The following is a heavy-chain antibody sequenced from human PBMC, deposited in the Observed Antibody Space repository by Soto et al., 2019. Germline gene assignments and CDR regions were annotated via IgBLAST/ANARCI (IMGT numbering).Heavy chain of an antibody. CDR3: ARDGNTYYYDRQDY. CDR1: GFTFSTYA. Sequence: QVQLVESGGGVVQPGRSLRLSCAASGFTFSTYAMNWVRQGPGKGLEWVALISYDGSNKYYADSVKGRFTISRDNSKNTLYLQMNSLRGEDTAVYYFARDGNTYYYDRQDYWGQGSLVTVSS. V-gene: IGHV3-30*14. D-gene: IGHD3-22*01. CDR2: ISYDGSNK. J-gene: IGHJ4*02.